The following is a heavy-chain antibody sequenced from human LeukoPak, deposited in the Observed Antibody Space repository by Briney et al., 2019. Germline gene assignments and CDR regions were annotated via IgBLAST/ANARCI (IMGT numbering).Heavy chain of an antibody. Sequence: GGSLRLSCAASGFTFNGYAMSWVRRAPGKGLEWVSLITGSGSNTYYADSVEGRFTISRGKSKNMLYLQMNSLRAEDTAVYYCAKDLYGSGTNGYFDYWGQGTLVIVSS. V-gene: IGHV3-23*01. CDR3: AKDLYGSGTNGYFDY. D-gene: IGHD3-10*01. CDR1: GFTFNGYA. J-gene: IGHJ4*02. CDR2: ITGSGSNT.